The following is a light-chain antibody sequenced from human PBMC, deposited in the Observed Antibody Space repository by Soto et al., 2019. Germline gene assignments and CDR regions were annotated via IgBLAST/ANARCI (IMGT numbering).Light chain of an antibody. CDR3: QHSHSTPLT. V-gene: IGKV1-39*01. Sequence: DIQMTQSPSSLSASVGDRVTITCRASQSISSHLNWYQQKPGKAPKLLIYAASTLQSGVPPRFSGSGSGTDFTLTINSLQPEDFATYSCQHSHSTPLTFGGGTKVDIK. CDR2: AAS. J-gene: IGKJ4*01. CDR1: QSISSH.